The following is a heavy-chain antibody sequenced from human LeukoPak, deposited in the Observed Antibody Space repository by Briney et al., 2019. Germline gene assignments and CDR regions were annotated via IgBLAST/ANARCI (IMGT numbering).Heavy chain of an antibody. V-gene: IGHV1-2*02. Sequence: GASVKVSCKASGYTFTGYYMHWVRQAPGQGLEWMGWINPSSGGTNYAQKFQGRVTITTDESTSTAYMELSSLRSEDTAVYYCARYYGSGSYYLDYWGQGTLVTVSS. CDR2: INPSSGGT. CDR1: GYTFTGYY. CDR3: ARYYGSGSYYLDY. D-gene: IGHD3-10*01. J-gene: IGHJ4*02.